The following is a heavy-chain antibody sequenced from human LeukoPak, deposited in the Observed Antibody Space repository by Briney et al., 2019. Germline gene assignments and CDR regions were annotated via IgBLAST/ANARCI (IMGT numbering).Heavy chain of an antibody. J-gene: IGHJ4*02. CDR3: ARVSTVSPGAFDY. CDR1: GFTFSNAY. Sequence: GGSLRLSCAASGFTFSNAYMNWVRQAPGKGLEWVARTRNKANSHTTEYAASVKGRFTISRDDSKNSLYLQMNSLRTEDTALYYCARVSTVSPGAFDYWGQGTLVTVSS. V-gene: IGHV3-72*01. D-gene: IGHD4-11*01. CDR2: TRNKANSHTT.